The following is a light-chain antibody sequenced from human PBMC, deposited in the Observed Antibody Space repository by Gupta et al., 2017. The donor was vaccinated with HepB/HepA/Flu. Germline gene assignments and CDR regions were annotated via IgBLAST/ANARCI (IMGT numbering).Light chain of an antibody. CDR1: QSVSSN. J-gene: IGKJ3*01. CDR3: QQYNKWPLT. CDR2: GAS. V-gene: IGKV3-15*01. Sequence: EIVMTQSPATLSVSPGERATLSCRASQSVSSNLAWYQQKPGQAPRLLIYGASTRATGIPARFSGSGSGTXFTLTIXSLQSEDFAVYYCQQYNKWPLTFGXGTKVDIK.